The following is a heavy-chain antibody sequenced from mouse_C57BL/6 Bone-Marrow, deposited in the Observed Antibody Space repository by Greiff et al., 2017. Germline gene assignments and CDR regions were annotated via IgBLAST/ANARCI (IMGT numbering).Heavy chain of an antibody. CDR2: IYPRDGST. Sequence: QVQLQQSGPELVKPGASVKLSCKASGYNFTSYDINWVKPRPGQGLEWIGWIYPRDGSTKYNEKFKGKATLTVDTSSSTAYMELHSLTSEDASFYFCATLYYFDYWGQGTTLTVAS. J-gene: IGHJ2*01. CDR3: ATLYYFDY. V-gene: IGHV1-85*01. D-gene: IGHD6-1*01. CDR1: GYNFTSYD.